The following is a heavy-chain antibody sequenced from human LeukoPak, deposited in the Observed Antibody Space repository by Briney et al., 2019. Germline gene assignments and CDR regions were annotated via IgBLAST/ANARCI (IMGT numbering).Heavy chain of an antibody. CDR3: ARGTTYCGGDCYRYFDY. CDR1: GFTVSSNY. D-gene: IGHD2-21*02. CDR2: IYSGGST. J-gene: IGHJ4*02. Sequence: GGSLRLSCAASGFTVSSNYMSWVRQAPGKGLEWVSVIYSGGSTYYADSVKGRFTISRDNSKNTLYLQMNSLGAEDTAVYYCARGTTYCGGDCYRYFDYWGQGTLVTVSS. V-gene: IGHV3-66*01.